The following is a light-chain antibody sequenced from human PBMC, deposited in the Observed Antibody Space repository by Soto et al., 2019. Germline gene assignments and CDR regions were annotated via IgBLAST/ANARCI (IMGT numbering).Light chain of an antibody. CDR2: GAS. V-gene: IGKV3-11*01. CDR1: QSVSSN. J-gene: IGKJ4*01. CDR3: HQRAGWPPT. Sequence: EIVMTQSPATLSVSPGERATLSCWASQSVSSNLAWYQQKPGQAPRLLIYGASTRATGIPARFSGSGSETDFTLTINSLEPEDFAVYFCHQRAGWPPTFGGGTKVDI.